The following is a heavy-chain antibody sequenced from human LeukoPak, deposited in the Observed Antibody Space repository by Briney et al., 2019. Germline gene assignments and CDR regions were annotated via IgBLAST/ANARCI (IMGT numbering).Heavy chain of an antibody. Sequence: ASVKVSCKASGYSFTNYYVHWVRQAPGQGLEWMGGINPSGSSTSYAQKFQGRVTMTRDTSTSTVYMELSSLRSDDTAVYYCAKDKVGVPYDAFDIWGQGTMVTVSS. CDR3: AKDKVGVPYDAFDI. V-gene: IGHV1-46*01. CDR1: GYSFTNYY. J-gene: IGHJ3*02. D-gene: IGHD3-16*01. CDR2: INPSGSST.